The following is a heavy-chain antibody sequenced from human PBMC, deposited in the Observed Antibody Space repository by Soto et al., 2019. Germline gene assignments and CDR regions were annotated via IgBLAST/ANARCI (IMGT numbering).Heavy chain of an antibody. Sequence: GGSLRFSCATCGFSFNSYDMHRVRQAPGKGLEWVAVISYDGSNKYYADSVKCRFTISRDTSKNTLYLQMNSLRAEETAVYYCAKEPGPVDSWGQGTRGTSPQ. CDR1: GFSFNSYD. CDR2: ISYDGSNK. J-gene: IGHJ4*02. CDR3: AKEPGPVDS. V-gene: IGHV3-30*18.